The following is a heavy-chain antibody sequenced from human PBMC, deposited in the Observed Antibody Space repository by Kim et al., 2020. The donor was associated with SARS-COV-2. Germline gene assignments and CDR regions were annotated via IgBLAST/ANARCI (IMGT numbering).Heavy chain of an antibody. V-gene: IGHV3-48*02. D-gene: IGHD3-10*01. J-gene: IGHJ4*02. CDR3: ARDDPDYYYGSGSYPPSDY. CDR1: GFRFSSCS. Sequence: GGSLRLSCAASGFRFSSCSMNWVRQAPGKGLEWVAYISSSSSSIFYADSAKGRFTISRDNAKNSLFLQMSGLRDEDTAVYYCARDDPDYYYGSGSYPPSDYWGQGTLVTVSS. CDR2: ISSSSSSI.